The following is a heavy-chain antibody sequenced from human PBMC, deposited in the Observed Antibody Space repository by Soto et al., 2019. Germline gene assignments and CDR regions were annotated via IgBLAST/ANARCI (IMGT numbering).Heavy chain of an antibody. CDR2: ISAYNGNT. D-gene: IGHD4-4*01. CDR1: GYTFTSYG. V-gene: IGHV1-18*01. CDR3: VRGDSNYPYYYYGMDV. J-gene: IGHJ6*02. Sequence: ASVKVSYTTSGYTFTSYGISWSRQAPGQGLEWMGLISAYNGNTNYAQKLQGRVTMTTDTSTSTAYMELRSLRSDDTAVYYCVRGDSNYPYYYYGMDVWGQGTTVTVSS.